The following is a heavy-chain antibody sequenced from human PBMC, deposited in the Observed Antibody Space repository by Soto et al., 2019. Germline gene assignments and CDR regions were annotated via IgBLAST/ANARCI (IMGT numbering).Heavy chain of an antibody. Sequence: QVQLVQSGAEVKKPGSSVKVSCKASGGTFSSYTISWVRQAPGQGLEWMGRIIPILGIANYAQKFQGRVTITAYKSTSTAYMELSSLRSEDTAVYYCASQSYGDYGFDYCGQGTLVTVSS. CDR1: GGTFSSYT. V-gene: IGHV1-69*02. J-gene: IGHJ4*02. CDR3: ASQSYGDYGFDY. D-gene: IGHD4-17*01. CDR2: IIPILGIA.